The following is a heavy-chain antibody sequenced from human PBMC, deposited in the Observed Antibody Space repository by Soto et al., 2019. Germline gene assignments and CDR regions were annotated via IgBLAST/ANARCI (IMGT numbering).Heavy chain of an antibody. Sequence: EVQLVESGGGLVQPGGSLKVSCAASGFIFSGSAMHWVRQASGKGLEWVGRIRSKENSYATAYAASVQGRFTISRDDSKSTAFLQMNRLKTEDTAVYYCVRQWLEVSHFDYWGQG. CDR1: GFIFSGSA. CDR2: IRSKENSYAT. D-gene: IGHD6-19*01. V-gene: IGHV3-73*02. CDR3: VRQWLEVSHFDY. J-gene: IGHJ4*02.